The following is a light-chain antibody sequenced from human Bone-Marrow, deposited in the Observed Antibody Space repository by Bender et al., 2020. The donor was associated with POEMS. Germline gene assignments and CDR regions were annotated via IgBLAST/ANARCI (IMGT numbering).Light chain of an antibody. V-gene: IGLV2-14*03. CDR2: DVS. CDR1: SRDVGGYHY. Sequence: QSALTQPASVSGSPGQSITFSCTGTSRDVGGYHYVAWYQQHPGKAPKLMIYDVSNRPSGISNRFSGSKTGNTASLSISGHQGDDETIYCCSTYSSASNFGVFGTGTKVTVL. CDR3: STYSSASNFGV. J-gene: IGLJ1*01.